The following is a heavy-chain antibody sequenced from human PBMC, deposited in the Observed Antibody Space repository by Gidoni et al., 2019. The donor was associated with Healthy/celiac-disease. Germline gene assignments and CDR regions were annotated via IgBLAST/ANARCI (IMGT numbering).Heavy chain of an antibody. J-gene: IGHJ6*02. V-gene: IGHV1-69*01. Sequence: QVQLGQTGAGVKKPGSSAKASCQASGATCSSHSICRVRQAPGQGLEWMGGICPIVGTANCAQEFQGRVTITADESTSTAYMERSSVGSEDTPVYYCARGEYGDYLYYYGMDVWGQGTTVTVSS. D-gene: IGHD4-17*01. CDR3: ARGEYGDYLYYYGMDV. CDR1: GATCSSHS. CDR2: ICPIVGTA.